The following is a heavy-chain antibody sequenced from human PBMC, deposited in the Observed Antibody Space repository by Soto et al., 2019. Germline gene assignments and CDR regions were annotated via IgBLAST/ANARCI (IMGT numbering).Heavy chain of an antibody. V-gene: IGHV1-2*02. D-gene: IGHD3-10*01. CDR1: GYTFTGYH. CDR3: ARVITMVRGGMGY. Sequence: GGSVKDSCKATGYTFTGYHMHGVRQAPGQGLEWMGWINPNSGGTNYAQKFQGRVTMTRVTSISTAYMDLSRLRSDDTAVYYSARVITMVRGGMGYWGQGTLVTVSS. J-gene: IGHJ4*02. CDR2: INPNSGGT.